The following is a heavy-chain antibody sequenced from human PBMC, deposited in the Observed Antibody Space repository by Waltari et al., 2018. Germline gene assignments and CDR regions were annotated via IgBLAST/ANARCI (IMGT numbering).Heavy chain of an antibody. Sequence: QVQLQESGPGLVKPSETLSLTCTVSGGSISSYYWSWIRQPPGKGLDGIGYIYYSGRTNSNPTLKGRVTISVATSKNQFSLKLSSVTAADTAVYYCARTQRGYSYGYSYSYGMDVWGQGTTVTVSS. CDR1: GGSISSYY. CDR3: ARTQRGYSYGYSYSYGMDV. CDR2: IYYSGRT. V-gene: IGHV4-59*01. D-gene: IGHD5-18*01. J-gene: IGHJ6*02.